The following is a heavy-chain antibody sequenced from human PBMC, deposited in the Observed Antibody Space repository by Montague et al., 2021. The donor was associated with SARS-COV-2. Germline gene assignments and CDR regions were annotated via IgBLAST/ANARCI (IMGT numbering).Heavy chain of an antibody. CDR2: FDHSGDT. D-gene: IGHD3-16*01. CDR1: GGSISGHY. J-gene: IGHJ2*01. Sequence: SETLSLTCSVSGGSISGHYWSLIRQPPGTGLEWIGNFDHSGDTTYNPSLKSRATISVDTSKNQFALRMHSVTAADTAVYYCAREFRIELWQTNWYFGLWGRGTLVTVSS. CDR3: AREFRIELWQTNWYFGL. V-gene: IGHV4-59*11.